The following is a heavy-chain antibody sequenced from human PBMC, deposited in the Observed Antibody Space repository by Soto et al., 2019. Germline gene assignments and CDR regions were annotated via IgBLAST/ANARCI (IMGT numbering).Heavy chain of an antibody. V-gene: IGHV5-51*01. J-gene: IGHJ4*02. D-gene: IGHD3-16*01. Sequence: LGESLKISCQGTGYRFSSSWIGWVRQKPGKGLEWLGNVYPSDSDVRYSPAFEGQVNISADNSINTAYLQLLNLKDSDTAIYYCTKGANSHFDSWGQGTRVTVSS. CDR1: GYRFSSSW. CDR3: TKGANSHFDS. CDR2: VYPSDSDV.